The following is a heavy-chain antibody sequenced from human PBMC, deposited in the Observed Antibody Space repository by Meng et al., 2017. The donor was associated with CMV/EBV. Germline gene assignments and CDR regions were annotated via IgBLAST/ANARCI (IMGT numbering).Heavy chain of an antibody. D-gene: IGHD6-6*01. Sequence: GESLKISCAASGFTFSSYAMSWVRQAPGEGLEWVSAISGSGGSTYYADSVKGRFTISRDNSKNTLYLQMNSLRAEDTAVYYCARDRAIAARHFDYWGQGTLVTVSS. CDR3: ARDRAIAARHFDY. V-gene: IGHV3-23*01. J-gene: IGHJ4*02. CDR1: GFTFSSYA. CDR2: ISGSGGST.